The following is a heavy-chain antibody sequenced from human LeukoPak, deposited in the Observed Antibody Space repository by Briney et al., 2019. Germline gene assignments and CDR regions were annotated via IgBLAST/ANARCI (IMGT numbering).Heavy chain of an antibody. V-gene: IGHV1-69*02. CDR2: IIPILGVP. CDR1: GDTFSDYT. D-gene: IGHD3-10*01. CDR3: ARGRYYGSGSKNWFDS. J-gene: IGHJ5*01. Sequence: SVKVSCKTSGDTFSDYTLNRVRQGPGQGLEWMGRIIPILGVPTYAQKFQDRVTITADRSTNTAYMELNSLKSEDTAMYYCARGRYYGSGSKNWFDSWGQGTLVTVSS.